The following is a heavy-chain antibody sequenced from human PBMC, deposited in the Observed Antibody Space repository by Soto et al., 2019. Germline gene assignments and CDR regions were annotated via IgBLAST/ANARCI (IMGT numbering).Heavy chain of an antibody. CDR2: IYPGDSDT. J-gene: IGHJ3*01. V-gene: IGHV5-51*01. CDR3: ARLPGVRGVFDGFNV. CDR1: GYSFAGYW. D-gene: IGHD3-10*01. Sequence: LGESLKISCNGSGYSFAGYWIGWVRQMPGKGLDWMGVIYPGDSDTRYSPSFHGQVTISADKSISTAYLQWSSLKASDTAMYFCARLPGVRGVFDGFNVWGQGTMVTVSS.